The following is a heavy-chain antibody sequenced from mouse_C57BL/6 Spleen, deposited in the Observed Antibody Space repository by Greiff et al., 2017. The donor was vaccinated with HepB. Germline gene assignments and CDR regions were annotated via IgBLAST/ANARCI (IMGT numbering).Heavy chain of an antibody. CDR2: IDPENGDT. V-gene: IGHV14-4*01. Sequence: VHVKQSGAELVRPGASVKLSCTASGFNIKDDYMHWVKQRPEQGLEWIGWIDPENGDTEYASKFQGKATITADTSSNTAYLQLSSLTSEDTAVYYCTMDGYYRYYFDYWGQGTTLTVSS. CDR3: TMDGYYRYYFDY. CDR1: GFNIKDDY. D-gene: IGHD2-3*01. J-gene: IGHJ2*01.